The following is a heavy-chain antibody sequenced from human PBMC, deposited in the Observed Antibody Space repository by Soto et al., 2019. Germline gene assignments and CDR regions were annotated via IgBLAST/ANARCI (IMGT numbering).Heavy chain of an antibody. J-gene: IGHJ1*01. CDR1: GYTFSNYG. D-gene: IGHD6-13*01. V-gene: IGHV1-18*04. CDR3: ARGGSSWSAEYYQH. CDR2: ISGYNGKT. Sequence: QVQLVQSGAEVKKPGASVKVSCKASGYTFSNYGVTWVRQAPGQGPEWMGWISGYNGKTKYAQKFQGRVTMTTDTSTSTAYMEVTSLRSDDTAVYYCARGGSSWSAEYYQHWGKGTLVIVSS.